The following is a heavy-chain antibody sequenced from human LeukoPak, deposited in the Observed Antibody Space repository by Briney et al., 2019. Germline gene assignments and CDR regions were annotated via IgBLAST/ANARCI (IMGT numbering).Heavy chain of an antibody. CDR3: ARDILVGRSYYFDY. D-gene: IGHD2-15*01. J-gene: IGHJ4*02. V-gene: IGHV1-69*13. Sequence: ASVKVSCKASGGTFISYAISWVRQAPGQGLEWMGGIIPIFGTANYAQKSQGRVTITADESTSTAYMELSSLRSEDTAVYYCARDILVGRSYYFDYWGQGTLVTVSS. CDR2: IIPIFGTA. CDR1: GGTFISYA.